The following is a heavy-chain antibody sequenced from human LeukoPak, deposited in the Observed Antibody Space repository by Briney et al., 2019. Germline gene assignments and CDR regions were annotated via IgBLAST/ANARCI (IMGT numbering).Heavy chain of an antibody. CDR1: GFTFSSYW. CDR2: IKQDGSEK. D-gene: IGHD1-20*01. CDR3: ASYNWNYYNF. Sequence: GGSLRLSSSASGFTFSSYWMSWVRQAPGKGLEWVANIKQDGSEKYFVDSVKGRFTISRDNAKNSLYLQMNSLRAEDSAVYYCASYNWNYYNFWGQGTLVTVSS. J-gene: IGHJ4*02. V-gene: IGHV3-7*03.